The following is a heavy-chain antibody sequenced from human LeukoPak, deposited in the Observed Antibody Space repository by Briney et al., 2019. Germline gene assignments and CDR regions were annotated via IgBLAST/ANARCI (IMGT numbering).Heavy chain of an antibody. D-gene: IGHD1-26*01. Sequence: GGSLRLSCAASGFTFSVYWMSWVRQAPGKGLEWVANIKQDGSEKYYVDSVKGRFTISRDNAKNSLYLQMNSLRAEDTAVYYCARDYSGHYSLDYWGQGTLVTVSS. J-gene: IGHJ4*02. CDR3: ARDYSGHYSLDY. CDR2: IKQDGSEK. V-gene: IGHV3-7*01. CDR1: GFTFSVYW.